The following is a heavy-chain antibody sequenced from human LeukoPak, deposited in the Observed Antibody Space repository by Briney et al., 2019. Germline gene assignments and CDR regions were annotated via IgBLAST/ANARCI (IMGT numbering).Heavy chain of an antibody. CDR2: IDAYNGNT. CDR3: ARPHTGTTGDFDY. CDR1: GYTFTSYG. D-gene: IGHD1-14*01. V-gene: IGHV1-18*01. J-gene: IGHJ4*02. Sequence: GASVKVSCKASGYTFTSYGISWVRQAPGQGLEWMGWIDAYNGNTKYAQKVQGRVTMTTDTSTSTAYMELRSLRYDDTAVYYCARPHTGTTGDFDYWGQGTLVTVSS.